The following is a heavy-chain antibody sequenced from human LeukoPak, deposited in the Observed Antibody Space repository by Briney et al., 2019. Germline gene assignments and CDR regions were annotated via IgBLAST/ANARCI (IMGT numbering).Heavy chain of an antibody. CDR1: GFTFRTSW. V-gene: IGHV3-74*01. J-gene: IGHJ3*02. CDR2: IDIDGSST. D-gene: IGHD1-26*01. Sequence: GGSLRLSCAASGFTFRTSWMHWVRQVPGKGPVWVSRIDIDGSSTIYADSVMGRFTISRDNAKNTLYLQMNSLRAEDTALYYCARVKSGRSLGAFDIWGQGTMVTVSS. CDR3: ARVKSGRSLGAFDI.